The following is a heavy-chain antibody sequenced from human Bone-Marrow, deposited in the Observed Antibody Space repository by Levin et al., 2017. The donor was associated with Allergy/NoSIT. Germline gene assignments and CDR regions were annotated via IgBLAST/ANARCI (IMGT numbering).Heavy chain of an antibody. D-gene: IGHD4/OR15-4a*01. CDR3: AKDQDYHDAFDI. J-gene: IGHJ3*02. V-gene: IGHV3-23*01. CDR2: ISGSGGST. Sequence: ASVKVSCAASGFTFSSYAMSWVRQAPGKGLEWVSAISGSGGSTYYADSVKGRFTISRDNSKNTLYLQMNSLRAEDTAVYYCAKDQDYHDAFDIWGQGTMVTVSS. CDR1: GFTFSSYA.